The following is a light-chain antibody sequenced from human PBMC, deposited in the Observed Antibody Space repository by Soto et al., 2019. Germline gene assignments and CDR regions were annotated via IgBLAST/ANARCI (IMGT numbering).Light chain of an antibody. CDR1: QSVSNRY. V-gene: IGKV3-20*01. J-gene: IGKJ5*01. Sequence: EIVLTQSPGTLSLSPGERAILSCRATQSVSNRYLAWYQQKPGQAPRLLIYGASTRATGIADRFSGSGSGTDFTLTISRLAPEDFAVYYCQQYGDSVPVTFGQGTRLEIK. CDR2: GAS. CDR3: QQYGDSVPVT.